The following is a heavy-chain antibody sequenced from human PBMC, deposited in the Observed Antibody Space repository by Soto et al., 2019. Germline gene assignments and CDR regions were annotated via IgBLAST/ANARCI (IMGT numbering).Heavy chain of an antibody. V-gene: IGHV1-69*13. CDR2: IIPIFGTA. J-gene: IGHJ4*02. CDR3: ASSSLEWYAADY. D-gene: IGHD3-3*01. CDR1: GGTFSSYA. Sequence: EASVKVSCKASGGTFSSYAISWVRQAPGQGLEWMGGIIPIFGTANYAQKFQGRVTITADESTSTAYMELSSLRSEDTAVYYCASSSLEWYAADYWGQGTLVTVSS.